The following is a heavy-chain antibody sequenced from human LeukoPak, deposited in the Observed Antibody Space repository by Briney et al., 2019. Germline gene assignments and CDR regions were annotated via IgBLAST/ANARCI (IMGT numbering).Heavy chain of an antibody. V-gene: IGHV3-9*01. Sequence: GGSLRLSCAASGFTFDDYAMHWVRQAPGKGLEWVSGISWNSGSIGYADSVKGRFTISRDNAKNYLYLQMNSLRAEDTALYYCAKDIVTTVTTDSAFDIWGQGTMVTVSS. CDR2: ISWNSGSI. CDR1: GFTFDDYA. J-gene: IGHJ3*02. D-gene: IGHD4-17*01. CDR3: AKDIVTTVTTDSAFDI.